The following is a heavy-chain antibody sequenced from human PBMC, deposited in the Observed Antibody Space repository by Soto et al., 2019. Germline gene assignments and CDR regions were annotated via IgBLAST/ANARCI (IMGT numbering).Heavy chain of an antibody. CDR2: IDYSGTT. CDR3: ARLVSNSGSYSELFQL. CDR1: GGSISSSTYF. Sequence: SETLSLTCTVSGGSISSSTYFWGWIRQPPGKGLEWIGSIDYSGTTYYNTSLRTRATISVDTSKNQFSLKLSSVTAADTAVYYCARLVSNSGSYSELFQLWGQGSLVTVSS. V-gene: IGHV4-39*01. D-gene: IGHD1-26*01. J-gene: IGHJ1*01.